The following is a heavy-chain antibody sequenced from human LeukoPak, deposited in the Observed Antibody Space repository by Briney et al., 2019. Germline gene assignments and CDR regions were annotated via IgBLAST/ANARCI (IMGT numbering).Heavy chain of an antibody. CDR1: GYXFTGYY. CDR2: INPNSGGT. CDR3: ARDRPLDADDYYGFYYFDY. D-gene: IGHD3-10*01. Sequence: ASVKVSCKASGYXFTGYYMHWVRQAPGQGLEWRGWINPNSGGTNHAQKFQGRVTMTRDTSISTAYMELSRLRSDDTAVYYCARDRPLDADDYYGFYYFDYWGQGTLVTVSS. V-gene: IGHV1-2*02. J-gene: IGHJ4*02.